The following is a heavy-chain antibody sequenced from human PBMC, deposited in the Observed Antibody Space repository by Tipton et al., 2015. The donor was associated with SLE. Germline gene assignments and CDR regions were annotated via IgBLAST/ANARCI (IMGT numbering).Heavy chain of an antibody. Sequence: QSGAEVKKPGSSVKVSHKASGGTFSSYAISWVRQAPGQGLEWMGGIIPIFGTANYAQKFQGRVTITADESTSTAYMELSSLRSEDTAVCYCARDLNPYYGGFPRSFDYWGQGPLVAVSS. V-gene: IGHV1-69*01. D-gene: IGHD4-23*01. J-gene: IGHJ4*02. CDR2: IIPIFGTA. CDR1: GGTFSSYA. CDR3: ARDLNPYYGGFPRSFDY.